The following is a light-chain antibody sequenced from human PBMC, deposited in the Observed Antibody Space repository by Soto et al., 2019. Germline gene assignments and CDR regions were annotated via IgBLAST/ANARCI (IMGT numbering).Light chain of an antibody. CDR1: SSDVGGYNY. Sequence: QSALTQPRSVSGSPGQSVTISCTGTSSDVGGYNYVSWYQQHPGQAPKVIIYDVSKWPSGVPDRFSGSKSGNTASLTISGLQAEDEADYYCCSYAGSSYVFGSGTKLTVL. V-gene: IGLV2-11*01. J-gene: IGLJ1*01. CDR2: DVS. CDR3: CSYAGSSYV.